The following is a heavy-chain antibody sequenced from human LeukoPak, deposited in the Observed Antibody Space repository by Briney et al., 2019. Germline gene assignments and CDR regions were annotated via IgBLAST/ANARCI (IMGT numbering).Heavy chain of an antibody. Sequence: GGSLRLSCAASGFTVSSIFMSWVRQAPGKGLEWVSVIYSGGSTYYADSVKGRFTTSRDNSKNTLYLQMNSLRAEDTAVYYCARDRSGIGVFDYWGQGTLVTVSS. J-gene: IGHJ4*02. CDR1: GFTVSSIF. D-gene: IGHD6-19*01. CDR3: ARDRSGIGVFDY. V-gene: IGHV3-53*01. CDR2: IYSGGST.